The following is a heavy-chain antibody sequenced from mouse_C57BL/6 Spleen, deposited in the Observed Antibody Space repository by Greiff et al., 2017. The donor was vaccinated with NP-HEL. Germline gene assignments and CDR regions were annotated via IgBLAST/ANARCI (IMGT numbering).Heavy chain of an antibody. D-gene: IGHD2-4*01. V-gene: IGHV1-64*01. CDR2: IHPNSGST. Sequence: VQLQQSGAELVKSGASVKLSCTASGYTFTSYWMHWVKQRPGQGLEWIGMIHPNSGSTNYNEKFKSKATLTADKSSSTAYMHLSSLASEVSAVYYCAVYYDAGYAADYWNQGASVTDSS. J-gene: IGHJ4*01. CDR3: AVYYDAGYAADY. CDR1: GYTFTSYW.